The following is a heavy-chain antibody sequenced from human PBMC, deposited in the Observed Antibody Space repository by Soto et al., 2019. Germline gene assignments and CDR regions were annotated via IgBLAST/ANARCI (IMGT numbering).Heavy chain of an antibody. CDR1: GVSIGSNYY. Sequence: QVLLQESGPGLVQPSGTLSLSCVVSGVSIGSNYYWGWVRQPPGKGLAWLGDMSHIGSVNYTPSLKSRVTISMDKSQNQSSLKLNSVTGADPAVYDCARSLGWYAIDYWGQGTLVIVSS. CDR3: ARSLGWYAIDY. J-gene: IGHJ4*02. V-gene: IGHV4-4*02. D-gene: IGHD6-19*01. CDR2: MSHIGSV.